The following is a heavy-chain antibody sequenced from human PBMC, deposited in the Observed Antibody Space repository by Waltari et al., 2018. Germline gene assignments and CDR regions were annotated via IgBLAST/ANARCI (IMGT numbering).Heavy chain of an antibody. J-gene: IGHJ4*02. D-gene: IGHD4-17*01. CDR3: ARDPYGDYVLDY. CDR1: GGSFSGYY. Sequence: QVQLQQWGAGLLKPSETLSLTCAVYGGSFSGYYWSWIRQPPGKGLEWIGEINHSGSTNYNPSLKSRVTISVDTSKNQFSLKLSSVTAADTAVYYCARDPYGDYVLDYWGQGTLVTVSS. V-gene: IGHV4-34*01. CDR2: INHSGST.